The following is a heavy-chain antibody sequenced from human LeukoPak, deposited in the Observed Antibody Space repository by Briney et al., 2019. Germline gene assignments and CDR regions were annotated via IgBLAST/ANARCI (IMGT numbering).Heavy chain of an antibody. CDR1: GGSIGYYY. CDR3: ARERGYYYDSSGYVPAGYVAFDI. Sequence: SETLSLTCFVSGGSIGYYYWSWIRQPPGKGLEWIGYIYYTGSSGSTNYNPSLKSRVTISVDTSKKHFSLQLSSVTAADTAVYYCARERGYYYDSSGYVPAGYVAFDIWGQGTMVTVSA. V-gene: IGHV4-59*01. D-gene: IGHD3-22*01. CDR2: IYYTGSSGST. J-gene: IGHJ3*02.